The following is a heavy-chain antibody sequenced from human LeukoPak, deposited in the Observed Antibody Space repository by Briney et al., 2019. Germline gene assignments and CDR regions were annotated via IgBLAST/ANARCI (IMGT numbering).Heavy chain of an antibody. CDR2: TIPIFGTA. J-gene: IGHJ4*02. D-gene: IGHD3-3*01. CDR3: ARAVWSGYHPFDY. Sequence: SVKVSRKASGGTFSSYAISWVRQAPGQGLEWMGGTIPIFGTANYAQKFQGRVTITTDESTSTAYMELSSLRSEDTAVYYCARAVWSGYHPFDYWGQGTLVTVSS. V-gene: IGHV1-69*05. CDR1: GGTFSSYA.